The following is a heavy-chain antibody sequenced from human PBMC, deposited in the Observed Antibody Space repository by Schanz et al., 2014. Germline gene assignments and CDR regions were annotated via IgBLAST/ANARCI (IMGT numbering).Heavy chain of an antibody. J-gene: IGHJ4*02. V-gene: IGHV3-72*01. CDR1: GFTFSDHY. D-gene: IGHD6-13*01. CDR3: ASSGAGYSSSWDFDY. Sequence: EVQLVESGGGMVQPGGSLRLSCAASGFTFSDHYMDWVRQAPGKGLEWVGRITNKPNNYNTEYAASVKGRFTISRDDSRNSLYLQMSSLKTEDTAVYYCASSGAGYSSSWDFDYWGQGTLVTVSS. CDR2: ITNKPNNYNT.